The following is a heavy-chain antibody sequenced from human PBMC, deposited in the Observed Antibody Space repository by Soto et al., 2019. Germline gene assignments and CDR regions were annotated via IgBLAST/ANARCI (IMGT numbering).Heavy chain of an antibody. CDR2: ISSSSSYI. CDR3: ARDQRGYSYGLPYYYYGMDV. D-gene: IGHD5-18*01. CDR1: GFTFSSYS. V-gene: IGHV3-21*01. Sequence: GGSLRLSCTASGFTFSSYSMNWVRQAPGKVLEWVSSISSSSSYIYYADSVKGRFTISRDNAKNSLYLQMNSLRAEDTAVYYCARDQRGYSYGLPYYYYGMDVWGQGXTVTVSS. J-gene: IGHJ6*02.